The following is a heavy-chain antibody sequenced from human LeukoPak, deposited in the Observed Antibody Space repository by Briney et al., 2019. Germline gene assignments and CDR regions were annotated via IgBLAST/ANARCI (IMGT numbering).Heavy chain of an antibody. J-gene: IGHJ4*02. D-gene: IGHD7-27*01. V-gene: IGHV1-2*02. CDR3: ARDRWGRGDFDY. CDR2: INPNSGGT. Sequence: GASVKVSCKASGYTFTGYYLHWVRQAPGQGLEWMGWINPNSGGTNYAQKFQGRVTMTTDTSISTAYMELSSLRSDDTAVYYCARDRWGRGDFDYWGQGTLVTVSS. CDR1: GYTFTGYY.